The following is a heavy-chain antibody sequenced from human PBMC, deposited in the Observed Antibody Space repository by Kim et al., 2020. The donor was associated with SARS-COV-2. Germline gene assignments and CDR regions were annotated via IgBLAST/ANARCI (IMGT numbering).Heavy chain of an antibody. CDR1: GGSISSSSYY. CDR3: ARLSDYSDSSYLAY. D-gene: IGHD3-22*01. CDR2: IYYSGST. Sequence: SETLSLTCTVSGGSISSSSYYWGWIRQPPGKGLEWIGSIYYSGSTYYNPSLKSRVTISVDTSKNQFSLKLSSVTAADTAVYYCARLSDYSDSSYLAYWGQGTLVTVSS. J-gene: IGHJ4*02. V-gene: IGHV4-39*01.